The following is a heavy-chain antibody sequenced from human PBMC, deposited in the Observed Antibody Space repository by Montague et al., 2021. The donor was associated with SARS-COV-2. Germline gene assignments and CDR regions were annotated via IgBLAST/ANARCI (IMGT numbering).Heavy chain of an antibody. V-gene: IGHV3-66*01. CDR2: LYLGGST. Sequence: SLRLSCAASGFPVRRNNMSWVRPAPGKGLEWLSVLYLGGSTQYADSVKGRFTISSDTSNYTLYLQMNSLSAEHTAVYYCAARADYYYGMDVWGQGTSVTVA. CDR1: GFPVRRNN. CDR3: AARADYYYGMDV. J-gene: IGHJ6*02.